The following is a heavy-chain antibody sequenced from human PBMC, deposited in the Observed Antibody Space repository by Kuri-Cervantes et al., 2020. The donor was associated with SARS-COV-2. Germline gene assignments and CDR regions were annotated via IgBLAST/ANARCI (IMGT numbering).Heavy chain of an antibody. CDR3: AKLFGVVVAGTLDY. J-gene: IGHJ4*02. Sequence: GESLKISCAASGFTFSSYAMTWVRQAPGKGLEWVSGLGGSGDVTYYADSVKGRFTISRDNSNNTLYLQMNSLRGEDTAVYCCAKLFGVVVAGTLDYWGQGTLVTVSS. D-gene: IGHD2-15*01. CDR2: LGGSGDVT. CDR1: GFTFSSYA. V-gene: IGHV3-23*01.